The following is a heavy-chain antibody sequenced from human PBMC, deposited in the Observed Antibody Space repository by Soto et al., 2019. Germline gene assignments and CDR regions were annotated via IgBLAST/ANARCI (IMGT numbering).Heavy chain of an antibody. CDR3: AKDQAKYYFGSGSYSSDY. Sequence: GGSLRLSCAASGFTVSSNYMSWVRQAPGKGLEWVSVIYSGGSTYYADSVKGRFTISRDNSKNTLYLQMNSLRAEDTAVYYCAKDQAKYYFGSGSYSSDYWGQGTLVTVSS. D-gene: IGHD3-10*01. J-gene: IGHJ4*02. CDR1: GFTVSSNY. V-gene: IGHV3-66*01. CDR2: IYSGGST.